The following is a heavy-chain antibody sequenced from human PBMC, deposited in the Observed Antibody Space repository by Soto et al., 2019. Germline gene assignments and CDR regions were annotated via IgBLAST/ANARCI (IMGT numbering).Heavy chain of an antibody. CDR1: GYTFTGYY. CDR3: AREVLWFGELSVYYYYYGMDV. V-gene: IGHV1-2*02. D-gene: IGHD3-10*01. J-gene: IGHJ6*02. Sequence: QVQLVQSGAEVKKPGASVKVSCKASGYTFTGYYMHWVRQAPGQGLEWMGWINPNSGGTNYAQKLQGRVTMTRDTSISTAYMELSRLRSDDTAVYYCAREVLWFGELSVYYYYYGMDVWGQGTTVTVSS. CDR2: INPNSGGT.